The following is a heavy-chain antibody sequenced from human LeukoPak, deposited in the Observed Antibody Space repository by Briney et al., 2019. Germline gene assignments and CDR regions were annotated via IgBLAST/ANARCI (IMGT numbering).Heavy chain of an antibody. CDR3: AIPPEQSSGWYMGDY. V-gene: IGHV5-51*01. D-gene: IGHD6-19*01. J-gene: IGHJ4*02. CDR1: GYSFTSYW. CDR2: IYPGDSDT. Sequence: GESLKISCKGSGYSFTSYWIGWVRQMPGKGLEWMGIIYPGDSDTRYSPSFQGQVTISADKSISTAYLQWRSLNASDTAMYYCAIPPEQSSGWYMGDYCGQGTMVIVSS.